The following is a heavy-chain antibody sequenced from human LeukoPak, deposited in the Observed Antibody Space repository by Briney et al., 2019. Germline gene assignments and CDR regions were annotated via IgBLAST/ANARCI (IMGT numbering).Heavy chain of an antibody. V-gene: IGHV1-2*02. CDR1: GYTFTGYY. J-gene: IGHJ6*02. CDR2: INPNSGGT. D-gene: IGHD2-15*01. CDR3: ARDRGVGPRMNSGGSSLTYGMDV. Sequence: GASVKVSCKASGYTFTGYYMHWVRQAPGQGLEWMGWINPNSGGTNYAQKFQGRVTMTRDTSISTAYMELSRLRSDDTAVYYCARDRGVGPRMNSGGSSLTYGMDVWGQGTTVTVSS.